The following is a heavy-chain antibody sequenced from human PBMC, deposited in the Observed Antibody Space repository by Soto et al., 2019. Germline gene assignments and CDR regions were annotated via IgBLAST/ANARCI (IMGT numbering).Heavy chain of an antibody. CDR1: GFTFSNAW. J-gene: IGHJ1*01. CDR3: TTDTYYYDSSGYYYGYFQH. Sequence: GGSLRLSCAASGFTFSNAWMNWVRQAPGKGLEWVGRIKSKTDGGTTDYAAPVKGRFTISRDDSKNTLYLQMNSLKTEDTAVYYCTTDTYYYDSSGYYYGYFQHWGQGTLVTVSS. CDR2: IKSKTDGGTT. V-gene: IGHV3-15*07. D-gene: IGHD3-22*01.